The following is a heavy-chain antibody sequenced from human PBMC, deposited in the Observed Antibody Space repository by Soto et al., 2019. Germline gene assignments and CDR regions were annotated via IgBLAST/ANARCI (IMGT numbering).Heavy chain of an antibody. Sequence: ASVKVSCKASGYTFTGYYMHWVRQAPGQGLEWMGWINPNSGGTNYAQKFQGWVTMTRDTSISTAYMELSRLRSGDTAVYYCARAYYYDSSGYYYGFDYWGQGTLVTVSS. V-gene: IGHV1-2*04. CDR2: INPNSGGT. J-gene: IGHJ4*02. CDR1: GYTFTGYY. D-gene: IGHD3-22*01. CDR3: ARAYYYDSSGYYYGFDY.